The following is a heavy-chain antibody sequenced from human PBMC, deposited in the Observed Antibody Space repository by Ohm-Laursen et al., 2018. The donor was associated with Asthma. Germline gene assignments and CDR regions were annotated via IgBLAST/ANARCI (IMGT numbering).Heavy chain of an antibody. J-gene: IGHJ6*02. D-gene: IGHD2-15*01. CDR1: GFTFSSYA. CDR3: ARETATGSQNIHYYDLDV. V-gene: IGHV3-23*01. CDR2: IIGSGADT. Sequence: SLRLSCAASGFTFSSYAMSWVRQAPGRGLECVSAIIGSGADTYYADSVKGRFTISRDNSKNTLYLQMNTLRAEDTAVYYCARETATGSQNIHYYDLDVWGQGTTVIVS.